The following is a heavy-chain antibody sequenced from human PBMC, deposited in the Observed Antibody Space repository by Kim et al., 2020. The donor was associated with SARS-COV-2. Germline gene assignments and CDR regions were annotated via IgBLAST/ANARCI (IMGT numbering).Heavy chain of an antibody. Sequence: GGSLRLSCAASGFTFSSYAMHWVRQAPGKGLELVAVISYDGSNKYYADSVKGRFTISRDNSKNTLYLQMNSLRAEDTAVYYCARGLLGPYYGMDVWGQGT. CDR2: ISYDGSNK. J-gene: IGHJ6*02. V-gene: IGHV3-30*04. D-gene: IGHD1-26*01. CDR3: ARGLLGPYYGMDV. CDR1: GFTFSSYA.